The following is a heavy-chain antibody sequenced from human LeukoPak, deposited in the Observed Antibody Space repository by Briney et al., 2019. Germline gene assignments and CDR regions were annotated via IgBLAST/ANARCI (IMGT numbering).Heavy chain of an antibody. J-gene: IGHJ5*02. V-gene: IGHV3-7*01. CDR1: GFSFSSYE. CDR3: ARVVTMVRRETLGWFDP. Sequence: GSLRLSCSASGFSFSSYEMNWVRQAPGKGLEWVANIKQDGSEKYYVDSVKGRFTISRDNAKNSLYLQMNSLRAEDTAVYYCARVVTMVRRETLGWFDPWGQGTLVTVSS. D-gene: IGHD3-10*01. CDR2: IKQDGSEK.